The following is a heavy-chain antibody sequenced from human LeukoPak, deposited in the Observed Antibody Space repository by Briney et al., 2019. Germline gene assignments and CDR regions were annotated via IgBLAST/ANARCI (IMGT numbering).Heavy chain of an antibody. Sequence: GGSLRLSCAASGFTSSSYWTSWVRQAPAKGLEWVANIKQDGSEKYYVDSVKGRFTISRDNAKNSLYLQMNSLRAEDTAVYYCAREGDWGVTDYWGQGTLVTVSS. CDR2: IKQDGSEK. D-gene: IGHD3-10*01. V-gene: IGHV3-7*01. CDR3: AREGDWGVTDY. CDR1: GFTSSSYW. J-gene: IGHJ4*02.